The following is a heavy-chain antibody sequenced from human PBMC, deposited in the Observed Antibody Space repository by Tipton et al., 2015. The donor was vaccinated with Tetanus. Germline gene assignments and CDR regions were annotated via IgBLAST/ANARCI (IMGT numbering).Heavy chain of an antibody. Sequence: QLVQSGGGVVQPGRSQRLSCAASGFTFTRYAMHWIRQAPGKGLEWVAVITFDGSTKYYADSVRGRFTLSRDNSQNTVHLQMSSLKVEDTAVYYCVREDGGPTLDYFDSWGQGALVIVSA. CDR1: GFTFTRYA. D-gene: IGHD3-16*01. V-gene: IGHV3-30-3*01. CDR2: ITFDGSTK. J-gene: IGHJ4*02. CDR3: VREDGGPTLDYFDS.